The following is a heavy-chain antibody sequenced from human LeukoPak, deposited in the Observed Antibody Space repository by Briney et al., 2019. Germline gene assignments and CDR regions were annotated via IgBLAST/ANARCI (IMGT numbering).Heavy chain of an antibody. CDR3: ARGALPADCSSTSCYTGYYYYYGMDV. CDR1: GYTFTSYD. D-gene: IGHD2-2*02. CDR2: MNPNSGST. V-gene: IGHV1-8*01. J-gene: IGHJ6*02. Sequence: ASVKVSFKASGYTFTSYDINWVRQATGQGLEWMGWMNPNSGSTGYAQKFQGRVTMTRNTSISTAYMELSSLRSEDTAVYYCARGALPADCSSTSCYTGYYYYYGMDVWGQGTTVTVSS.